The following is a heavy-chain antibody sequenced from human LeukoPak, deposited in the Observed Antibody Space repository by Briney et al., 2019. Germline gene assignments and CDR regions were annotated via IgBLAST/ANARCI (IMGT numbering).Heavy chain of an antibody. CDR2: MYSGDDT. Sequence: GGSLRLSCAVSGFTVSRNYMSWVRQAPGKGLEWVSVMYSGDDTYYIDSVKGRFTISRDNSKNTVYLQMNSLRAEDTAVYYCARDQRLGKLSLMFDSWGKGTLVTVSS. CDR1: GFTVSRNY. CDR3: ARDQRLGKLSLMFDS. D-gene: IGHD3-16*02. V-gene: IGHV3-66*01. J-gene: IGHJ4*02.